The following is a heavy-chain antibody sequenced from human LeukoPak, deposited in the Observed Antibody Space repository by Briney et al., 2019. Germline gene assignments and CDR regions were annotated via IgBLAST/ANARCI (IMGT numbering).Heavy chain of an antibody. J-gene: IGHJ6*03. Sequence: SETLSLTCTVSGGSISSYYWSWIRQPPGKGLEWIGYIYYSGSTNYNPSLKSRVTISVDTSRNQFSLKLSSVTAADTAVYYCARLYSSSWYYMDVWGQGTTVTVSS. CDR3: ARLYSSSWYYMDV. CDR2: IYYSGST. V-gene: IGHV4-59*01. D-gene: IGHD6-13*01. CDR1: GGSISSYY.